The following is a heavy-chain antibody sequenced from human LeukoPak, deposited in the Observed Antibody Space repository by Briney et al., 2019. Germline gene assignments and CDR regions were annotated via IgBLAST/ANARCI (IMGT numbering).Heavy chain of an antibody. V-gene: IGHV3-13*01. Sequence: GGSLRLSCAASGFTFSSYDMHWVRQATGKGLEWVSAIGTAGDTYYPGSVKGRFTISRENAKNSLYLQMNSLRAEDTALYYCAKVGGSWSLGPPFDPWGQGTLVTVSS. D-gene: IGHD6-13*01. J-gene: IGHJ5*02. CDR3: AKVGGSWSLGPPFDP. CDR2: IGTAGDT. CDR1: GFTFSSYD.